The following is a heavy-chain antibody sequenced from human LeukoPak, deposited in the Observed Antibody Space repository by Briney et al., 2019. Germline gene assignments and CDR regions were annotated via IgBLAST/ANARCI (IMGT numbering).Heavy chain of an antibody. D-gene: IGHD4-17*01. J-gene: IGHJ4*02. V-gene: IGHV3-74*01. CDR2: INSDGTSS. CDR1: GFTISDYW. Sequence: GGSLRLSCAASGFTISDYWMHWVRQTPGKGLVWVSRINSDGTSSTYADSVRGRFIISRDNAKNTLYLQMNSLRAEDTPVYYCARAFATGAHFDNWGQGSLVTVS. CDR3: ARAFATGAHFDN.